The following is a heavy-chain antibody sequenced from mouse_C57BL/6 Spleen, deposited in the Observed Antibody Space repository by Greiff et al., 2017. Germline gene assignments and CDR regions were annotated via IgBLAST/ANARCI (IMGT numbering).Heavy chain of an antibody. V-gene: IGHV1-82*01. CDR2: IYPGDGGT. CDR3: ARGGVYSYFDY. Sequence: QVQLKQSGPELVKPGASVKISCKASGYAFSSSWMNWVKQRPGRGLEWIGRIYPGDGGTNYNGKFKGKATLTADKSSSTAYMQLSSLTSEDSAVYFCARGGVYSYFDYWGQGTTLTVSS. J-gene: IGHJ2*01. D-gene: IGHD2-1*01. CDR1: GYAFSSSW.